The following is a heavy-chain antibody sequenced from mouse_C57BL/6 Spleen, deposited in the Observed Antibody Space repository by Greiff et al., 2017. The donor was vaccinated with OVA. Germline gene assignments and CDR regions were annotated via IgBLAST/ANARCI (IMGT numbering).Heavy chain of an antibody. D-gene: IGHD4-1*01. Sequence: EVQLKESGGGLVKPGGSLKLSCAASGFTFSSYTMSWVRQTPEKRLEWVATISGGGGNTYYPDSVKGRFTISRDNAKNTLYLQMSSLRSEDTALYYCARKTGTGYFDYWGQGTTLTVSS. CDR2: ISGGGGNT. CDR1: GFTFSSYT. CDR3: ARKTGTGYFDY. V-gene: IGHV5-9*01. J-gene: IGHJ2*01.